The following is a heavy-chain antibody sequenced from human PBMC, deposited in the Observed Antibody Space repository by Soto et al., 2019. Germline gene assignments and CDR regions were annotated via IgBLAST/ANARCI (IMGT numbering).Heavy chain of an antibody. J-gene: IGHJ6*03. Sequence: GGSLRLSCAASGFTVTSNYMIWVRQAPGKGLEWVSVIYSGGRTDYADSVKGRFTISRDNSKNTLFLQMNSLRAEDTAVYYCARVRDSYGFYYYYMDVWGKGTTVTVSS. V-gene: IGHV3-66*01. CDR1: GFTVTSNY. CDR3: ARVRDSYGFYYYYMDV. CDR2: IYSGGRT. D-gene: IGHD5-18*01.